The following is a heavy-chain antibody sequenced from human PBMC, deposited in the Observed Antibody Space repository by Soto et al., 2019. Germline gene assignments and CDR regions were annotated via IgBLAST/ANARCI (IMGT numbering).Heavy chain of an antibody. Sequence: QVQLQESGPGLVKPSETLSLTCTVSGDSISSYYWSWIRQPPGKGLEWIGYIYYSGSTNYNPSLKSRVTISVDPSKNQCSLNLSSVTAADTDVYYCASSNIAAAGFYYYGMDVWGRWTTVTVSS. CDR2: IYYSGST. D-gene: IGHD6-13*01. CDR3: ASSNIAAAGFYYYGMDV. CDR1: GDSISSYY. J-gene: IGHJ6*02. V-gene: IGHV4-59*01.